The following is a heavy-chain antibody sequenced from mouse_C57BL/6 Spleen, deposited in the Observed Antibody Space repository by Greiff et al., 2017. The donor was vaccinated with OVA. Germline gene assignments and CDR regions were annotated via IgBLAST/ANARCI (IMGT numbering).Heavy chain of an antibody. D-gene: IGHD2-4*01. CDR1: GYTFTSYW. J-gene: IGHJ3*01. V-gene: IGHV1-55*01. CDR2: ICPGSGST. CDR3: AREDDYDGASWFAY. Sequence: VQLQQPGAELVKPGASVKMSCKASGYTFTSYWITWVKLRPGQGLEWIGDICPGSGSTNYNEKFKSKATLTVDTSSSTAYVQLSSLTSEDSAVYYCAREDDYDGASWFAYWGQGTLVTVSA.